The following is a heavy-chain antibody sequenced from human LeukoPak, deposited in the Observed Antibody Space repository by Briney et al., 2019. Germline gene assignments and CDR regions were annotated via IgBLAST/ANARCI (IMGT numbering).Heavy chain of an antibody. CDR1: GFTFSSYT. Sequence: PGGSLRLSCTASGFTFSSYTMSWVRQAPGKGLKWVSTITTGGPNTYYADSVKGRFTVSRDDSKNTLYLQMNSLRAEDTAVYYCAKERGISYTYEFDYWGQGALVTVSS. CDR3: AKERGISYTYEFDY. V-gene: IGHV3-23*01. CDR2: ITTGGPNT. D-gene: IGHD3-16*01. J-gene: IGHJ4*02.